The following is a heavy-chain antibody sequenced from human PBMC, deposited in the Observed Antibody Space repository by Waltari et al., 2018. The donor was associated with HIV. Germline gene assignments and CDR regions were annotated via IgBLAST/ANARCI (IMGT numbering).Heavy chain of an antibody. J-gene: IGHJ6*02. V-gene: IGHV4-61*03. CDR2: FYYSGST. CDR3: ARERGGKYNYYYYGMDV. D-gene: IGHD1-20*01. Sequence: QVQLQESGPGLVKPSETLSLTCSVSGGSVTRGSYYWRWIRQPPGKGLEWIGYFYYSGSTNYNPSLKRRVTISLDTSKNNFSLRLSSVTAADTAVYYCARERGGKYNYYYYGMDVWGQGTTVTVSS. CDR1: GGSVTRGSYY.